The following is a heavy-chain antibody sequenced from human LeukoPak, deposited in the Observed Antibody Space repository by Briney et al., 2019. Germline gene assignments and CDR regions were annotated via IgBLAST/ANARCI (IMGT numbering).Heavy chain of an antibody. CDR3: ARYPSDQYYFDY. CDR2: IYSGGST. V-gene: IGHV3-53*01. J-gene: IGHJ4*02. Sequence: PGGSLRLSCAASGFTVSSNYMSWVRQAPGKGRECVSVIYSGGSTYYADSVKGRSTISRDNSKNTLYLQMNSLRAEDTAVYYCARYPSDQYYFDYWGQGTLVTVSS. CDR1: GFTVSSNY.